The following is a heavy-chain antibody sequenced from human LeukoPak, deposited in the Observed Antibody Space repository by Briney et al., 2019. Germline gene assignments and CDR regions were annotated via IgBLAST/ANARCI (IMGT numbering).Heavy chain of an antibody. CDR1: GFTFSRYS. CDR2: ISSDGSKI. J-gene: IGHJ4*02. V-gene: IGHV3-30*04. Sequence: QTGGSLRLSCAASGFTFSRYSMHWVRQAPGKGLEWVTIISSDGSKIYYADSLQGRFTISRDNSRNTLYLQMDSLRPEDTAVYYRAKDLQWLVDYWGQGTLVTVSP. CDR3: AKDLQWLVDY. D-gene: IGHD6-19*01.